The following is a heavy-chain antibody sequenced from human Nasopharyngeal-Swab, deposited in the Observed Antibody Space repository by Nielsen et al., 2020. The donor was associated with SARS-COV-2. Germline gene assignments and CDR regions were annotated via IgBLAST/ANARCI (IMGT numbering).Heavy chain of an antibody. CDR1: GFIFSASA. CDR3: ARDPGYYDSSGLNFDY. J-gene: IGHJ4*02. D-gene: IGHD3-22*01. V-gene: IGHV3-73*01. Sequence: GESLKISCAASGFIFSASAIHWVRQASGKGLEWVGRIGDKDHNYATTYGASVQGRFTISRDDSKNTAFLQMNSLRAEDTAVYYCARDPGYYDSSGLNFDYWGQGTLVTVSS. CDR2: IGDKDHNYAT.